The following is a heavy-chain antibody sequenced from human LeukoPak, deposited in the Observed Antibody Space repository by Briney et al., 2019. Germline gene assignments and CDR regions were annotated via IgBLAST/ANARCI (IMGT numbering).Heavy chain of an antibody. J-gene: IGHJ6*03. CDR1: GFTFSDYY. D-gene: IGHD2-2*01. CDR2: ISGSGGST. V-gene: IGHV3-23*01. Sequence: PGGSLRLSCAASGFTFSDYYMSWIRQAPGKGLEWVSAISGSGGSTYYADSVKGRFTISRDNSKNTLYLQMNSLRAEDTAVYYCAKDRDCSSTSCYYYGGPHYYMDVWGKGTTVTISS. CDR3: AKDRDCSSTSCYYYGGPHYYMDV.